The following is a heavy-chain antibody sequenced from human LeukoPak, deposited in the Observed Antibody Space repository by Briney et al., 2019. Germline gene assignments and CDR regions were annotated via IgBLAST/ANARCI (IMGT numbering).Heavy chain of an antibody. CDR3: ARSGSSWYGDYYYYGMDV. CDR2: ISSSSSAI. V-gene: IGHV3-48*01. J-gene: IGHJ6*02. D-gene: IGHD6-13*01. CDR1: GFTFSRFG. Sequence: GGSLRLSCAASGFTFSRFGMNWVRQAPGKGLEWISYISSSSSAIYYADSVKGRFTISRDNAKNSLYLQMNSLRAEDTAVYYCARSGSSWYGDYYYYGMDVWGQGTTVTVSS.